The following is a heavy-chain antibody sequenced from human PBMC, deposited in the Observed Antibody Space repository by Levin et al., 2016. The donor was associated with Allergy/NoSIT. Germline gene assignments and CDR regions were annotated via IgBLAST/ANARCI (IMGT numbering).Heavy chain of an antibody. CDR2: INLDGSEK. D-gene: IGHD5-12*01. CDR1: GFTFSSYA. J-gene: IGHJ4*02. CDR3: ARDGMATINR. V-gene: IGHV3-7*01. Sequence: GGSLRLSCAASGFTFSSYAMSWVRQAPGKGLEWVANINLDGSEKYYVDSVKGRFTISRDNAKNSLYLQLNSLRAEDTAVYYCARDGMATINRWGQGTLVTVSS.